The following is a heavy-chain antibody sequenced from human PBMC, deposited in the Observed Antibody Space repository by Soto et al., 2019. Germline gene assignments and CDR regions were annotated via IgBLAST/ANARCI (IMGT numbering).Heavy chain of an antibody. CDR3: AREGTTTVTTFIDY. J-gene: IGHJ4*02. CDR2: INPNSGGT. V-gene: IGHV1-2*02. D-gene: IGHD4-17*01. CDR1: GYTFTGYY. Sequence: VASVKVSCKASGYTFTGYYMHWVRQAPGQGLEWMGWINPNSGGTNYAQKFQGRVTMTRDTSISTAYMELSRLRSDDTAVYYCAREGTTTVTTFIDYWGQGTLVTVSS.